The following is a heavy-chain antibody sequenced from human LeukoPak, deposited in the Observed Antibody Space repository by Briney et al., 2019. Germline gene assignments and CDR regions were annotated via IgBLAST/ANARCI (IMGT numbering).Heavy chain of an antibody. D-gene: IGHD7-27*01. CDR1: GFTFSSYA. J-gene: IGHJ4*02. CDR3: AIPKLGIDY. Sequence: GGSLRLSCAASGFTFSSYAMHWVRQAPGKGLEWVAVISYDGSNKYYADSVKGRFTISRDNSKNTLYLQMNSLRAEDTAVYYCAIPKLGIDYWGQGTLVTVSS. CDR2: ISYDGSNK. V-gene: IGHV3-30*04.